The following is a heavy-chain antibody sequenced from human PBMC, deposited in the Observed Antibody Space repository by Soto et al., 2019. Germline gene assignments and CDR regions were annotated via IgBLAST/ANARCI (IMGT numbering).Heavy chain of an antibody. Sequence: PSETLSLTCTVSGGSISSYYWSWIRQPPGKGLEWIGYIYYSGSTNYNPSLKSRVTISVDTSKNQFSLKLSSVTAADTAVYYCACIAARLNWFDPWGQGTMVTVSS. V-gene: IGHV4-59*01. D-gene: IGHD6-6*01. CDR1: GGSISSYY. J-gene: IGHJ5*02. CDR3: ACIAARLNWFDP. CDR2: IYYSGST.